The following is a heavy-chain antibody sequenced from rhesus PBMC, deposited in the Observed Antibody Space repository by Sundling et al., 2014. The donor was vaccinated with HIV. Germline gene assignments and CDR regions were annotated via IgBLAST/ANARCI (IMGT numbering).Heavy chain of an antibody. J-gene: IGHJ4*01. D-gene: IGHD5-24*01. CDR3: ARDWRSGGYSLQFFDF. CDR2: IGGSSRDT. V-gene: IGHV4-127*01. Sequence: QVQLQESGPGLVKPSETLSLTCAVSGYSVNSGFGWSWVRQPPGRGLEWIGCIGGSSRDTNYNPSLKSRVTISKDTSQNQFSLKLRSVTAADTAVYYCARDWRSGGYSLQFFDFWAQGVLVTVSS. CDR1: GYSVNSGFG.